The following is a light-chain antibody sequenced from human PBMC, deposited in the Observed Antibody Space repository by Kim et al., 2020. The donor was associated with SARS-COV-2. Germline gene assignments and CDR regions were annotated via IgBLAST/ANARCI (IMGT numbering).Light chain of an antibody. CDR3: QQYNSSPRT. J-gene: IGKJ4*02. CDR1: QSVSSNF. CDR2: ATS. Sequence: PGKRATLSCRASQSVSSNFSAWYQQTPEHPPSLIIYATSTSATGPPDRFSGGASATDSPPTSSRLSPEDFVVYYRQQYNSSPRTFGRGTKVDIK. V-gene: IGKV3-20*01.